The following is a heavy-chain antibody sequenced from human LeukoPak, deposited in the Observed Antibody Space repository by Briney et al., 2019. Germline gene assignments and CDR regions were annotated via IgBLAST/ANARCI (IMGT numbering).Heavy chain of an antibody. CDR3: ARARWGYGVYYFDY. CDR2: IKQDGSEK. Sequence: GGSLRLSCAASAFTFSDHWMTWVRQAPGKGLEWVANIKQDGSEKYYVASVKGRFTISRDNAKNSLYLQMNSLRVEDTAMYYCARARWGYGVYYFDYWGQGTLVSVSS. J-gene: IGHJ4*02. D-gene: IGHD3-16*01. V-gene: IGHV3-7*01. CDR1: AFTFSDHW.